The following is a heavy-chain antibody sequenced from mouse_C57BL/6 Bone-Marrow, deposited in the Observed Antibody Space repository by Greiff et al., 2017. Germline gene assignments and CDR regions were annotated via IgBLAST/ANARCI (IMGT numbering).Heavy chain of an antibody. J-gene: IGHJ3*01. D-gene: IGHD2-3*01. CDR1: GFTFSSYA. Sequence: EVNVVESGEGLVKPGGSLKLSCAASGFTFSSYAMSWVRQTPEKRLEWVAYISSGGDYIYYADTVKGRFTISRDNARNTLYLQMSSLKSEDTAMYYCTRRGMGFAYWGQGTLVTVSA. CDR3: TRRGMGFAY. CDR2: ISSGGDYI. V-gene: IGHV5-9-1*02.